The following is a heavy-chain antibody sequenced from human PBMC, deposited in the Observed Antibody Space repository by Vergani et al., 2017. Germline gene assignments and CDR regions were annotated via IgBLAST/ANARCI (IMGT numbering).Heavy chain of an antibody. D-gene: IGHD3-10*01. Sequence: EVQLVESGGGLVQPGGSLRLSCAASGFTFSSSWMSWVRQAPGKGLEWVANIKQDGSEKYYVDSVKGRFTISRDNATNSLYLQMNSLRAEDTAVYYCARRDSYYYGSGSYYMGTYYYYYGMDVWGQGTTVTVSS. CDR2: IKQDGSEK. CDR3: ARRDSYYYGSGSYYMGTYYYYYGMDV. J-gene: IGHJ6*02. CDR1: GFTFSSSW. V-gene: IGHV3-7*01.